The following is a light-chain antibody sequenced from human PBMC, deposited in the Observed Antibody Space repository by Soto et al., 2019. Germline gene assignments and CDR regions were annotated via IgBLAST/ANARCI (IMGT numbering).Light chain of an antibody. CDR1: QSVSSN. V-gene: IGKV3-15*01. Sequence: EIVMTQSPATLSVSPGERATLSCRASQSVSSNLAWYQQKPGQAPRLLIYGASTRATGVPARFSGSGSGTAFTLTISRLQSEDFAVYYCQQYNNWPLTFGQGTRLEIK. CDR2: GAS. CDR3: QQYNNWPLT. J-gene: IGKJ5*01.